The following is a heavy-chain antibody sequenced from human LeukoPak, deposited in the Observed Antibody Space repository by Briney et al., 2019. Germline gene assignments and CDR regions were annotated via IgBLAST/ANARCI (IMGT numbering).Heavy chain of an antibody. CDR2: ISSSGSTI. D-gene: IGHD3-22*01. CDR3: ASWYYDSSGYYANDAFDI. J-gene: IGHJ3*02. Sequence: GGSLRLSCAASGFTFSDYYMSWIRQAPGKGLEWVSYISSSGSTIYYADSVKGRFTISRDNAKNSLYLQTNSLRAEDTAVYYCASWYYDSSGYYANDAFDIWGQGTMVTVSS. CDR1: GFTFSDYY. V-gene: IGHV3-11*04.